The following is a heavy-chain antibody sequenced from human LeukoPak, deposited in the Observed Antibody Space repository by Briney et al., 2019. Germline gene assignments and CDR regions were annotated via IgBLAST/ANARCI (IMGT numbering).Heavy chain of an antibody. Sequence: GGTLRLSCAASGFTFSSYGMSWVRQAPGKGREWVSAISGSGGSTYYADSVKGRFTISRDNSKNTLYLQMNSLRAEDTAVYYCAKASLRDYYYGSGSYYNEYYFDYWGQGTLVTVSS. J-gene: IGHJ4*02. CDR2: ISGSGGST. CDR3: AKASLRDYYYGSGSYYNEYYFDY. CDR1: GFTFSSYG. V-gene: IGHV3-23*01. D-gene: IGHD3-10*01.